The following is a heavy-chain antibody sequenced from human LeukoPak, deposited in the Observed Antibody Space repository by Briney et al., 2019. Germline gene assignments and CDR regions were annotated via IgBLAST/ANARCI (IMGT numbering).Heavy chain of an antibody. J-gene: IGHJ4*01. V-gene: IGHV3-7*01. CDR3: ARDGTAAGLYFDL. CDR2: IKQDGGEK. D-gene: IGHD6-13*01. CDR1: GFTFSSYW. Sequence: GGSLRLSCGVSGFTFSSYWMNWVRQAPGKGLEWVASIKQDGGEKSYVDSVKGRFTISRDNAKNSLYLQMSSLRAEDTAVYYCARDGTAAGLYFDLWGKGTPVTVSS.